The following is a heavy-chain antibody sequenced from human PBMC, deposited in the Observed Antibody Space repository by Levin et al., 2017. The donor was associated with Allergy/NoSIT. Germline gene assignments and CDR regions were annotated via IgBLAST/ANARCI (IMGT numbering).Heavy chain of an antibody. CDR1: GGSFSGYY. J-gene: IGHJ5*02. V-gene: IGHV4-34*01. D-gene: IGHD3-10*01. CDR3: ARGDGWFGELLSPWFDP. Sequence: SQTLSLTCAVYGGSFSGYYWSWIRQPPGKGLEWIGEINHSGSTNYNPSLKSRVTISVDTSKNQFSLKLSSVTAADTAVYYCARGDGWFGELLSPWFDPWGQGTLVTVSS. CDR2: INHSGST.